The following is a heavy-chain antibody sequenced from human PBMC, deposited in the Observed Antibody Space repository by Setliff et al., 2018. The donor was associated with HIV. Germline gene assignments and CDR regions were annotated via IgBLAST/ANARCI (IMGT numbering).Heavy chain of an antibody. Sequence: SETLSLTCSVSGGSIDSSDYYWGWIRQPPGKGLEWIGTVYYTGSTFYNPSLESRVTISVDTSKNQFSLKLSSVTAADTAVYYCASGDGYNAFDFDYWGQGTLVTVSS. V-gene: IGHV4-39*07. J-gene: IGHJ4*02. CDR3: ASGDGYNAFDFDY. D-gene: IGHD5-12*01. CDR2: VYYTGST. CDR1: GGSIDSSDYY.